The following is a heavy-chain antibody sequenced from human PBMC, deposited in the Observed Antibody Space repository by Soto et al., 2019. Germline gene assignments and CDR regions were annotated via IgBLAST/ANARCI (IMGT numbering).Heavy chain of an antibody. D-gene: IGHD3-22*01. CDR1: GGSFSGYY. Sequence: SETLSLTCAVYGGSFSGYYWSWIRQSPGKGLEWIGTIFYSGGTFYTPSLKSRVTMSVDTSNNQFSLKLSSVTAADTAVYYCARQASGYYYGWFDPWGQGTLVTVSS. CDR2: IFYSGGT. V-gene: IGHV4-34*12. J-gene: IGHJ5*02. CDR3: ARQASGYYYGWFDP.